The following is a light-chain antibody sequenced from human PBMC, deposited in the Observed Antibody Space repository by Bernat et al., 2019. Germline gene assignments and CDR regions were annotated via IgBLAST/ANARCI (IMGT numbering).Light chain of an antibody. CDR2: DVS. CDR1: SSDVGAYNY. V-gene: IGLV2-14*03. Sequence: QSALTQVASVSGSPGQSITISCTGTSSDVGAYNYVSWYLQYPGETPKLMIYDVSNRPSGVSNRFSGSKSGTTASLTISGLQIEDEAAYFCSSYSTSSTPVVFGGGTRLTVL. J-gene: IGLJ2*01. CDR3: SSYSTSSTPVV.